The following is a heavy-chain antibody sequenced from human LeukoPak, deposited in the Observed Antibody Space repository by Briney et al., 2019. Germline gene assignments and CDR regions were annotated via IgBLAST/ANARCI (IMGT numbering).Heavy chain of an antibody. V-gene: IGHV3-48*03. D-gene: IGHD2-2*02. Sequence: PGGSLRLSCAASGFTFSNYEMNWVRQAPGKGLEWVSYISSSGTTIYYADSVKGRFTISRDNAKNSLSLQMNSLKVEDTAVYYCARDHNGPYTFDYWGQGTLATVSS. CDR1: GFTFSNYE. CDR3: ARDHNGPYTFDY. J-gene: IGHJ4*02. CDR2: ISSSGTTI.